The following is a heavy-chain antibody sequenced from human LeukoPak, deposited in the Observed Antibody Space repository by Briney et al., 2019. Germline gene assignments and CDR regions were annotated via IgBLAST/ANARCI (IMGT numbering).Heavy chain of an antibody. V-gene: IGHV1-69*02. CDR2: IIPILGIA. CDR1: GGTFSSYT. Sequence: SVKVSCKASGGTFSSYTISWVRQAPGQGLEWMGRIIPILGIANYAQKFQGRVTITADKSTSTAYMELSSLRSEDTAVYYCARDYSNYVFDYWGQGTLVIVSS. J-gene: IGHJ4*02. CDR3: ARDYSNYVFDY. D-gene: IGHD4-11*01.